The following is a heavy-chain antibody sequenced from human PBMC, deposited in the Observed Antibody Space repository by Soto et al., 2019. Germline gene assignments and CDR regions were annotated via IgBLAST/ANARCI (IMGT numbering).Heavy chain of an antibody. CDR1: GFTFSSYA. D-gene: IGHD3-3*01. J-gene: IGHJ4*02. Sequence: EVQLLESGGGLVQPGGSLRLSCAASGFTFSSYAMSWVRQAPGKGLEWVSAISGSGGSTYYADSVKGRFTISKDNSKNTLYLEINSQSAGDRAVYYCPKDLGVGRLLGWLLPPIGWDYWGQGTLVTVSS. V-gene: IGHV3-23*01. CDR2: ISGSGGST. CDR3: PKDLGVGRLLGWLLPPIGWDY.